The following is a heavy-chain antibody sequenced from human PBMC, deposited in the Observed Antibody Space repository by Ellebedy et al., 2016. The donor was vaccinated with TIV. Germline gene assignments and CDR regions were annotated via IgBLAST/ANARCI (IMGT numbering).Heavy chain of an antibody. V-gene: IGHV3-7*03. J-gene: IGHJ4*02. Sequence: GESLKISCAASGFTFSSYWMSWVRQAPGKGLEWVANIKQDGSKRVYVDSVKGRITIARDNAKNSLYLQMNNLRAEDTAVYYCARDTLVGVTDSYFDYWGQGTLVTVSS. CDR2: IKQDGSKR. CDR1: GFTFSSYW. CDR3: ARDTLVGVTDSYFDY. D-gene: IGHD1-26*01.